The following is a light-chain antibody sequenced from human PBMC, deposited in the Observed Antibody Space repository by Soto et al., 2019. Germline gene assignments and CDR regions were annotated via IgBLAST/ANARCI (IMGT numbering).Light chain of an antibody. CDR1: QDIRKY. V-gene: IGKV1-33*01. Sequence: IQMTQSPSSLSASVGDRVTITCQATQDIRKYLNWYQQKPGKAPKLLIYDASSFEAGVRSMFSGSRSGTDFTLTISSLQPEDFATYYCQQYDNLPRIFGQGTRLE. CDR2: DAS. J-gene: IGKJ5*01. CDR3: QQYDNLPRI.